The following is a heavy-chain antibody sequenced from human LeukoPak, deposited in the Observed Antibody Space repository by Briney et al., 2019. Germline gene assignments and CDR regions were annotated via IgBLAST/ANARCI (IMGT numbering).Heavy chain of an antibody. CDR3: ARDRDGYNDY. CDR1: GFTFSSYA. Sequence: GRSLRLSCAASGFTFSSYAMHWVRQAPGKGLEWVAVISYDGSNKYYADSVKGRFTISRDNSKNTLYPQMNSLRAEDTAVYYCARDRDGYNDYWGQGTLVTVSS. CDR2: ISYDGSNK. D-gene: IGHD5-24*01. V-gene: IGHV3-30*01. J-gene: IGHJ4*02.